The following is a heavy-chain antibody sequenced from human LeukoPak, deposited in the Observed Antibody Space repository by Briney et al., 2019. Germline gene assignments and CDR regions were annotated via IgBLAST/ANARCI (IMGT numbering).Heavy chain of an antibody. CDR2: IYYSGST. CDR3: AKSNGYGLVDI. V-gene: IGHV4-59*12. D-gene: IGHD3-10*01. J-gene: IGHJ3*02. Sequence: SSETLSLTCTVSGGSISSYYWSWIRQPPGKGLEWIGYIYYSGSTNYNPSLKSRVTISLDTSRNQFSLKLNSVTAADTAVYYCAKSNGYGLVDIWGQGTMVTVSS. CDR1: GGSISSYY.